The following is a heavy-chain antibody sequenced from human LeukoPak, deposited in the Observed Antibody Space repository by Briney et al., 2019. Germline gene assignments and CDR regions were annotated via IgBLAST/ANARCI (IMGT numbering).Heavy chain of an antibody. CDR2: IYTSGST. CDR1: VGSLSRYL. CDR3: VRVTGDRREDYYDY. D-gene: IGHD2-21*01. Sequence: SETLSLTRTVSVGSLSRYLWSWIRPPAGKELDGIGRIYTSGSTYYNPSIQSRGTMSVDTCKHQVSMKPNSVPPADPAQCYVVRVTGDRREDYYDYWGQGILVTVS. V-gene: IGHV4-4*07. J-gene: IGHJ4*02.